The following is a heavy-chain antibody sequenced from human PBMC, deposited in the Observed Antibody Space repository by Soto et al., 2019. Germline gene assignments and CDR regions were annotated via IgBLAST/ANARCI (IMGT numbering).Heavy chain of an antibody. Sequence: QVQLQSSGPGLVKPSQTLSLTCTVSGGSISRGGFYWSWIRQHPGKGLEWLGYIYYSGTTSYNPSLGSRVNISVDTSKNQCSLALSSLTAADTAVYYCARRTREYTAYGIDVCGQGTTVTVSS. J-gene: IGHJ6*02. D-gene: IGHD6-6*01. CDR2: IYYSGTT. V-gene: IGHV4-31*03. CDR3: ARRTREYTAYGIDV. CDR1: GGSISRGGFY.